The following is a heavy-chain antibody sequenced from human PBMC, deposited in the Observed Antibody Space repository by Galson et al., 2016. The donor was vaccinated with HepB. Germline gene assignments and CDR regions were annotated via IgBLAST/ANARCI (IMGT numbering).Heavy chain of an antibody. D-gene: IGHD3-3*01. CDR2: INHSGTP. CDR3: ARGPVYGVVDY. CDR1: GDSVNAYY. V-gene: IGHV4-34*01. J-gene: IGHJ4*02. Sequence: ETLSLTCAVYGDSVNAYYWTWIRQPPGKGLEWVGEINHSGTPIYNPSVKRRAIMSLDTSNNHFSLKLNSLSGADTAVYYCARGPVYGVVDYWGQGTLVTVS.